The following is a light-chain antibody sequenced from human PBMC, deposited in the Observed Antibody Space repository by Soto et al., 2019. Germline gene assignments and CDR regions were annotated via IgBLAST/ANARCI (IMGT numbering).Light chain of an antibody. V-gene: IGKV1-17*01. Sequence: DIQMTQSPSSLSASVGDRVTITCRASQGIRDALGWYQQKPGKAPKRLIYAASSLQSGVPSRLSGSGSGTEFTLTISSLQPEDFATYSCLQQNSYPQTFGQGTKVEIK. CDR2: AAS. CDR1: QGIRDA. J-gene: IGKJ1*01. CDR3: LQQNSYPQT.